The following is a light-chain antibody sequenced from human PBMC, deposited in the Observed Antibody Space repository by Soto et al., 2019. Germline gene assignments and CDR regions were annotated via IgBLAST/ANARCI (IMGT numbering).Light chain of an antibody. CDR2: GAS. J-gene: IGKJ1*01. Sequence: EIVFTQSPATLSLSPGERCTLSCRASQSVSSNLAWYQQKPGQAPRLLIYGASTRATGIPARFSGSGSGTEFTLTIRSLQSEDFALYFCQQYGSSRPWTFGQGNTGDI. CDR3: QQYGSSRPWT. CDR1: QSVSSN. V-gene: IGKV3-15*01.